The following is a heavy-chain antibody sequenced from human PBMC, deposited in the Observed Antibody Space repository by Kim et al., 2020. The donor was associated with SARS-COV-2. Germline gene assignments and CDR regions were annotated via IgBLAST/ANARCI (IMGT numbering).Heavy chain of an antibody. Sequence: GGSLRLSCAASGFTFSTYWMSWVRQAPGKGLEWVASIKQDGSETYYVDSVKGRFTISRDNPKNSLYLQMNSLRAEDTAIYYCARGRDTFLWGQGTLVTVS. J-gene: IGHJ4*02. V-gene: IGHV3-7*03. D-gene: IGHD3-16*01. CDR2: IKQDGSET. CDR1: GFTFSTYW. CDR3: ARGRDTFL.